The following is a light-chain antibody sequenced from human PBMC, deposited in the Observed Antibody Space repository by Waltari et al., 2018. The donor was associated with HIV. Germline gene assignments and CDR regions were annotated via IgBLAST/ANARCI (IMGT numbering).Light chain of an antibody. V-gene: IGLV1-47*02. CDR1: SSNIGSYY. CDR2: SNN. Sequence: QSVLTQPPSASGTPGQRVTIYCSGSSSNIGSYYVYWYQQLPGTAPKLLIYSNNQRPSGVPDRFSGSKSGTSASLAISGLRSEDEADYYCAAWDGSHVVFGGGTKLTVL. CDR3: AAWDGSHVV. J-gene: IGLJ2*01.